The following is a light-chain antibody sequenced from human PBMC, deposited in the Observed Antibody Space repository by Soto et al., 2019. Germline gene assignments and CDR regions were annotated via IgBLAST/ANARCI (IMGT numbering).Light chain of an antibody. J-gene: IGKJ5*01. CDR2: DSS. CDR1: QDITNY. V-gene: IGKV1-33*01. Sequence: DIQMTQSPSSLSASVGDRVTIICQASQDITNYLNWYQQKPGKAPKLLIHDSSNLETGVPSRFSGSGSGTYFSFTISSLQPEDIATYYCQQYDTLALTFGQGTRLEIK. CDR3: QQYDTLALT.